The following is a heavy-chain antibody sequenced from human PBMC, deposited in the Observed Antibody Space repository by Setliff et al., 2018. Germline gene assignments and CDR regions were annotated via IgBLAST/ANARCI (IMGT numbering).Heavy chain of an antibody. Sequence: GGSLRLSCAASGFSFDGYSMNWVRQAPGKGLEWVSSISSTSSAIYYADSVEGRFTISRDNAKNSLYLQMNSLRAEDTAVYYCTKVGVLGGGYYDFWGQGTRVTV. CDR3: TKVGVLGGGYYDF. CDR2: ISSTSSAI. J-gene: IGHJ4*02. CDR1: GFSFDGYS. V-gene: IGHV3-48*01. D-gene: IGHD3-16*01.